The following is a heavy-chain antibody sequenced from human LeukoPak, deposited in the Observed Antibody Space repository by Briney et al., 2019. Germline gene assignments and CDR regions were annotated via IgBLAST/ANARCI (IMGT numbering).Heavy chain of an antibody. V-gene: IGHV1-2*06. CDR1: GFTFTSYY. J-gene: IGHJ4*02. CDR2: VDPNSGDT. CDR3: ARDFVGGIWSAGF. D-gene: IGHD3-3*01. Sequence: GASVKVSCKTSGFTFTSYYVHWVRQTPGQGLEWMGRVDPNSGDTIYGQRFQGRVTMTRDTSISAAYMELSDLRLDDTAVYYCARDFVGGIWSAGFWGQGTLVTVSS.